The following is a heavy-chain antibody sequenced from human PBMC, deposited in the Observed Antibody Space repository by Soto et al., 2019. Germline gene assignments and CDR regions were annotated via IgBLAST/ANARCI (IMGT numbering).Heavy chain of an antibody. CDR1: GFTFSSYA. J-gene: IGHJ6*03. D-gene: IGHD1-7*01. Sequence: PGRSLRLSCAASGFTFSSYARSWVRQAPGKGLEWVSAISGSGGSTYYADSVKGRFTISRDNSKNTLYLQMNSLRAEDTAVYYCAKDRENWNYVYYYYYMDVWGKGTTVTVSS. CDR2: ISGSGGST. V-gene: IGHV3-23*01. CDR3: AKDRENWNYVYYYYYMDV.